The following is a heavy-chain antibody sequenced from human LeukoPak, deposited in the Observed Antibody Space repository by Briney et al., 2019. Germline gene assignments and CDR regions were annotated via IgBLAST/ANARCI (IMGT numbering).Heavy chain of an antibody. V-gene: IGHV1-69*13. Sequence: SVKVSCKASGYTFTGYYMHWVRQAPGQGLEWMGGIISIFGKTNYAQKFQGRVTITADESTSTAYLEVNSLTSADTAMYYCARDYDSSGPQKNFFDFWGQGTLVTVSS. CDR3: ARDYDSSGPQKNFFDF. CDR2: IISIFGKT. D-gene: IGHD3-22*01. J-gene: IGHJ4*02. CDR1: GYTFTGYY.